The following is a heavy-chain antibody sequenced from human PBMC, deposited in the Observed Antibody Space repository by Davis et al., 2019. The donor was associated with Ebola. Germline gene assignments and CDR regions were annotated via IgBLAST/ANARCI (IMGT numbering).Heavy chain of an antibody. CDR3: ARGKAVAGRPYGWYFDL. Sequence: AASVKVSCKTSGYTFTNYDINWVQQATGQGLEWMGWLNPNSGNTDSTHKFQGRLTMTKNISIGTAYMELSTLTSEDTAVYYCARGKAVAGRPYGWYFDLWGRGTLVTVSS. CDR1: GYTFTNYD. CDR2: LNPNSGNT. V-gene: IGHV1-8*01. D-gene: IGHD6-19*01. J-gene: IGHJ2*01.